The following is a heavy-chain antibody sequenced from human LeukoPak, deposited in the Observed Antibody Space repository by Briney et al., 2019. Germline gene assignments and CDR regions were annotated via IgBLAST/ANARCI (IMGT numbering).Heavy chain of an antibody. CDR1: GFSLSTSGVG. V-gene: IGHV2-5*02. CDR2: IYWDDDK. CDR3: ARRRSGYSYGRPIDY. J-gene: IGHJ4*02. D-gene: IGHD5-18*01. Sequence: SGPTLVNPTQTLTLTCTFSGFSLSTSGVGVGWIRQPPGKALEWLALIYWDDDKRYSPSLKSRLTITKDTSKNQVVLTMTNMDPVDTATYYCARRRSGYSYGRPIDYWGQGTLVTVSS.